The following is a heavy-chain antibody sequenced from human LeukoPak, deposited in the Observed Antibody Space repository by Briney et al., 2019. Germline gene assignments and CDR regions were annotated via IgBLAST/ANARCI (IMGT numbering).Heavy chain of an antibody. D-gene: IGHD6-13*01. CDR2: INPNSGGT. Sequence: ASVKVSCKASGYTFTGYYTHWVRQAPGQGLEWMGWINPNSGGTNYAQKFQGRVTMTRDTSISTAYMELSRLRPDDTAVYYCATSIAAAGTGWFDPWGQGTLVTVSS. CDR1: GYTFTGYY. J-gene: IGHJ5*02. CDR3: ATSIAAAGTGWFDP. V-gene: IGHV1-2*02.